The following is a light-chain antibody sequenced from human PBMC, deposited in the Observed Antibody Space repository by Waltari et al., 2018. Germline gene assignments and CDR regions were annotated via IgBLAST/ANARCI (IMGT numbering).Light chain of an antibody. CDR2: KAS. J-gene: IGKJ1*01. CDR3: HQYNAYPRT. CDR1: QTISNW. Sequence: DVQMTQSPSTLSASVGDRVTITCRASQTISNWLAWYQQKPGKAPTLLIYKASSLQGGVPSRFSGSGSGAEFTLTIRSLQPDDFATYYCHQYNAYPRTFGQGTKVEIK. V-gene: IGKV1-5*03.